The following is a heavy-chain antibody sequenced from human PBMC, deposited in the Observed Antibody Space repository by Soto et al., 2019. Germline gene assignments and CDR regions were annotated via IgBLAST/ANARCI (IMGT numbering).Heavy chain of an antibody. V-gene: IGHV3-30*18. CDR3: AKDNYYYDSSGLFDY. CDR2: ISYDGSNK. CDR1: GFTFSSYG. Sequence: GGSLRLSCAASGFTFSSYGMHWVRQAPGKGLEWVAVISYDGSNKYYADSVKGRFTISRDNSKNTLYLQMNSLRTEDTAVYYCAKDNYYYDSSGLFDYWGKGPLVTVSS. J-gene: IGHJ4*02. D-gene: IGHD3-22*01.